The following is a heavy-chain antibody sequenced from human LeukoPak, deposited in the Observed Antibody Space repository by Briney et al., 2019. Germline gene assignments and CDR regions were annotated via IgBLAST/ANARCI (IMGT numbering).Heavy chain of an antibody. CDR1: GFTFDDYA. Sequence: GRSLRLSCAASGFTFDDYAMHWVRQAPGKGLEWVSSISWNSGSIGYPDSVKGRFTISRDNAKNSLYLQMNSPRVEDTALYYCAKGDDSSGYSSPTDWGQGTLVTVSS. CDR3: AKGDDSSGYSSPTD. D-gene: IGHD3-22*01. V-gene: IGHV3-9*01. J-gene: IGHJ4*02. CDR2: ISWNSGSI.